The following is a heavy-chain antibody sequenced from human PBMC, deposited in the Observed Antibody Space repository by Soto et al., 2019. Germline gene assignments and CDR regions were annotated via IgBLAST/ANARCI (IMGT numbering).Heavy chain of an antibody. V-gene: IGHV4-59*01. D-gene: IGHD3-3*01. Sequence: QVQLQESGPGLVKPSETLSLTCTVSGGSISSYYWSWIRQPPGKGLEWIGYIYYSGSTNYNPSLKSRVTISVDTSKNQFSLKLSSVTAADTAVYYCARGITIFGVGEHFDYWGQGTLVTVSS. CDR1: GGSISSYY. CDR2: IYYSGST. CDR3: ARGITIFGVGEHFDY. J-gene: IGHJ4*02.